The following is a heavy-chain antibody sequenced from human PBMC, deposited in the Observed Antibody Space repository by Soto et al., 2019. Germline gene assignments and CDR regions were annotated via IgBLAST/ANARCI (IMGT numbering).Heavy chain of an antibody. Sequence: ASVKVSCKASGNIFSNHGITWVRQAPGQGLEWMGWISAYTHSANYAQKFQDRVTMTIDTSTSTAYMELRSLLSDDTAVYYCATAYYYDSSGSDPYYFDYWGQGALVTVSS. V-gene: IGHV1-18*04. J-gene: IGHJ4*02. D-gene: IGHD3-22*01. CDR1: GNIFSNHG. CDR3: ATAYYYDSSGSDPYYFDY. CDR2: ISAYTHSA.